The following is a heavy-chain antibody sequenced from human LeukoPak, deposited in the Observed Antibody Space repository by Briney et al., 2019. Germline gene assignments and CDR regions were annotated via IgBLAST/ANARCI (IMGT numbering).Heavy chain of an antibody. Sequence: GGSLRLSCAASGFTFSSYAIHWVRQAPGKGLEWVAVISYDGNNKYFADSVKGRFTISRDNSNNTLYLQINSLRAEDTALYHCARGGIAAAGLFDYWGQGTLVTVSS. CDR1: GFTFSSYA. J-gene: IGHJ4*02. CDR2: ISYDGNNK. CDR3: ARGGIAAAGLFDY. V-gene: IGHV3-30-3*01. D-gene: IGHD6-13*01.